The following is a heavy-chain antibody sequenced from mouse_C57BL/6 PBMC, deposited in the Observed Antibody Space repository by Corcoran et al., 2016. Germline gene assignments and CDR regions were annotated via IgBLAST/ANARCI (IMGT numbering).Heavy chain of an antibody. CDR3: ARMILRHSFYAMDY. Sequence: EVQLQQSGPELLKPGASVKIPCKASGYTFTDYNMDWVKQSHGKSLEWIGDINPNNGGTIYNQKFKGKATLTVDKSSSTAYMELRSLTSEDTAVYYCARMILRHSFYAMDYWGQGTSVTVSS. V-gene: IGHV1-18*01. CDR2: INPNNGGT. J-gene: IGHJ4*01. CDR1: GYTFTDYN. D-gene: IGHD1-2*01.